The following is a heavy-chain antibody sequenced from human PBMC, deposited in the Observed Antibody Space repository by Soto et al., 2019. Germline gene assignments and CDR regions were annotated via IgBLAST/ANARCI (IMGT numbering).Heavy chain of an antibody. D-gene: IGHD2-15*01. V-gene: IGHV3-30*18. CDR2: ISYDGSNK. J-gene: IGHJ4*02. Sequence: GGSLRLSCAASVFTFSSYAMHWVRQAPGKGLEWVAVISYDGSNKYYADSVKGRFTISRDNSKNTLYLQMNSLRAEDTAVYYCAKHNTPYMVADLFDYWGQGTLVTVSS. CDR1: VFTFSSYA. CDR3: AKHNTPYMVADLFDY.